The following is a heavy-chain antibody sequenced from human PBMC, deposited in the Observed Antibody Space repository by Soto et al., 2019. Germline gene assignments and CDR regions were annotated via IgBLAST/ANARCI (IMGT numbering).Heavy chain of an antibody. CDR2: ISAYNGNT. CDR3: ATNLQDIVVVVATSDYYYYYGMDV. D-gene: IGHD2-15*01. CDR1: GYTFTSYG. J-gene: IGHJ6*02. V-gene: IGHV1-18*01. Sequence: GASVKVSCTASGYTFTSYGISWVRQAPGQGLEWMGWISAYNGNTNYAQKLQGRVTMTTDTSTSTAYMELRSLRSDDTAVYYCATNLQDIVVVVATSDYYYYYGMDVWGQGTTVTVSS.